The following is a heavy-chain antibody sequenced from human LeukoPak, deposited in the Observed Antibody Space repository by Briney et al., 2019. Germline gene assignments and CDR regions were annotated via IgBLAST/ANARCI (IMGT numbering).Heavy chain of an antibody. CDR3: ARGSREYYYDSSGYYHDAFDI. D-gene: IGHD3-22*01. CDR1: GGTFSSYA. J-gene: IGHJ3*02. Sequence: ASVKVSCKASGGTFSSYAISWVRQAPGQGLEWMGGIISIFGTANYAQKFQGRVTITADESTSTAYMELSSLRSEDTAVYYCARGSREYYYDSSGYYHDAFDIWGQGTMVTVSS. V-gene: IGHV1-69*13. CDR2: IISIFGTA.